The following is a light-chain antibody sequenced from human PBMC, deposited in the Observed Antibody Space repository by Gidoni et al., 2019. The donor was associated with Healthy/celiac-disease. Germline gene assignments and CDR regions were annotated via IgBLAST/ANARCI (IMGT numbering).Light chain of an antibody. CDR2: AAS. CDR1: QSISSY. CDR3: QQSYSTSYX. J-gene: IGKJ2*01. Sequence: DIQMTQSPSSLSASVGDRVTITCRASQSISSYLNWYQQKPGKAPKLLIYAASSLQSGVPSRFSGSGSGTDFTLTISSLQPEDFATYYCQQSYSTSYXXXQGTKLEIK. V-gene: IGKV1-39*01.